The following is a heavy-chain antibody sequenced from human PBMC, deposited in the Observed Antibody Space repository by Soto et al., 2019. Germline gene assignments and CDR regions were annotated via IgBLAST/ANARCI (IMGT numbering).Heavy chain of an antibody. CDR2: IYWDDDK. D-gene: IGHD3-10*01. CDR3: AHQTYYYGSGSHFDY. V-gene: IGHV2-5*02. CDR1: GFSLSTSGVG. J-gene: IGHJ4*02. Sequence: QITLKESGPPLVKPTQTLTLTCTFSGFSLSTSGVGVGWIRQPPGKALEWLALIYWDDDKRYSPSLKSRLTITKDTSKNQVVLTMTNMDPVDTATYYCAHQTYYYGSGSHFDYWGQGTLVTVSS.